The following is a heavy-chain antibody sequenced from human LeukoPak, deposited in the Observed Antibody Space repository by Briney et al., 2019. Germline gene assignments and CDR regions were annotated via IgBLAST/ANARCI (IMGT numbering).Heavy chain of an antibody. CDR3: ARGGSGWDAFDI. Sequence: NPSQSLSLTCPVSAGSISSGSYYSSWIRHPARRGRELIGRIYTSGSTNYNPSLKSRVTISVDTSKNQFSLKLSAVTAADTAVYYCARGGSGWDAFDIWGQGTMVTVSS. V-gene: IGHV4-61*02. CDR2: IYTSGST. CDR1: AGSISSGSYY. D-gene: IGHD6-19*01. J-gene: IGHJ3*02.